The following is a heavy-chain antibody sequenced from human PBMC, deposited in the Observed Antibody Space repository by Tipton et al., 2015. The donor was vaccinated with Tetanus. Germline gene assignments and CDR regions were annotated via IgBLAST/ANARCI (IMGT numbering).Heavy chain of an antibody. CDR1: GFTFDDYA. V-gene: IGHV3-9*01. D-gene: IGHD3-3*01. CDR2: ISWNSGSI. Sequence: SLRLSCAASGFTFDDYAMHWVRQAPGKGLEWVSGISWNSGSIGYADSVKGRFTISRDNAKNSLYLQMNSLRAEDTALYYCAKDQVPLWVFGVDNYGMDVWGQGTTVTVSS. J-gene: IGHJ6*02. CDR3: AKDQVPLWVFGVDNYGMDV.